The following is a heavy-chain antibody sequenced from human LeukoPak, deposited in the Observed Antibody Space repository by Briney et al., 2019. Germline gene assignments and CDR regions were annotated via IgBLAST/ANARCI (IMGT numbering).Heavy chain of an antibody. Sequence: PGGSLRLSCAASGFTFSNYGMSWVRQAPGKGLEWGSTISGSGSATYNAGSVKGRFTTSRDNSNNTLYLQMNSLRAEDTAVYYCAKTEAPAAIRAGSDYWGQGTLVTVSS. D-gene: IGHD2-2*02. J-gene: IGHJ4*02. CDR2: ISGSGSAT. CDR3: AKTEAPAAIRAGSDY. V-gene: IGHV3-23*01. CDR1: GFTFSNYG.